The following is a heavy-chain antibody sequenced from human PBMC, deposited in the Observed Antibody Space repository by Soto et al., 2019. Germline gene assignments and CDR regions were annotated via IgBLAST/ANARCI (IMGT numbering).Heavy chain of an antibody. CDR2: MNPNSGNX. CDR3: XXXXXXXXXXXXXXDP. Sequence: QVQLVQSGAEVQKPGASVKVSCKASGYTFTSYDINWVRXXTGXXLXXXGWMNPNSGNXGYAQXFQGXVSXTRXTXXXXXXXXXXXXXXXXXXXXXXXXXXXXXXXXXXXXDPWGQGTLVTVSS. V-gene: IGHV1-8*01. CDR1: GYTFTSYD. J-gene: IGHJ5*02.